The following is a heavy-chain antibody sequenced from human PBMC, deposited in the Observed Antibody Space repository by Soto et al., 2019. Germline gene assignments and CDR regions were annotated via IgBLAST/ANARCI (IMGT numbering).Heavy chain of an antibody. CDR1: GGSISSSSYY. Sequence: PSETLSLTCTVSGGSISSSSYYWGWIRQPPGKGLEWIGSIYYSGSTYYNPSLKSRVTISVDTSKNQFSLKLSSVTAADTAVYYCARGPNTEDYFDYWGQGTLVTVSS. CDR3: ARGPNTEDYFDY. CDR2: IYYSGST. V-gene: IGHV4-39*07. J-gene: IGHJ4*02. D-gene: IGHD2-8*02.